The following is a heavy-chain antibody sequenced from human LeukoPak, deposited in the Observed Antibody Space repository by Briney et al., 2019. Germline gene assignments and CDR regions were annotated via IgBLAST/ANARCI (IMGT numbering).Heavy chain of an antibody. CDR2: IDPDGVDK. J-gene: IGHJ4*02. Sequence: PGGSLRLSCAASGSTFSSYGMHWVRQAPGKGLEWVAHIDPDGVDKNYVGSVKDRFIISRDNTKNSLFLQMNSLRDDDTALYYCARGWATIPDWGQGSLVIVSS. D-gene: IGHD5-24*01. CDR1: GSTFSSYG. CDR3: ARGWATIPD. V-gene: IGHV3-7*01.